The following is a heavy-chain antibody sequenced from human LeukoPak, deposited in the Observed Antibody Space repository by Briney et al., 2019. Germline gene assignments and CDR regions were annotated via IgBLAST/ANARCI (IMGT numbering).Heavy chain of an antibody. CDR2: INSDGSST. CDR3: ARAVYYSNYLGY. J-gene: IGHJ4*01. D-gene: IGHD3-10*01. CDR1: GFTFSSYW. Sequence: QPGGSLRLSCAASGFTFSSYWMHWVRRAPGKGLVWVSRINSDGSSTNYADSVKGRFTISRDNAKNTLYLQMNSLRAEDTAMYYCARAVYYSNYLGYWGQGTLVTVSS. V-gene: IGHV3-74*01.